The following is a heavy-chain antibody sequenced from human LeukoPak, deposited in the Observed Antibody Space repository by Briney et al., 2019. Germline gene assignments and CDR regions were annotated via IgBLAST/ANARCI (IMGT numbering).Heavy chain of an antibody. Sequence: SETLSLTCAVYGGSFSGYYWSWIRQPPGKGLEWIGEINHSGSTNYNPSLKSRVTISVDTSKNQFSLELSSVTAADTAVYYCARVTMIVVVNWFDPWGQGTLVTVSS. V-gene: IGHV4-34*01. CDR3: ARVTMIVVVNWFDP. CDR1: GGSFSGYY. CDR2: INHSGST. D-gene: IGHD3-22*01. J-gene: IGHJ5*02.